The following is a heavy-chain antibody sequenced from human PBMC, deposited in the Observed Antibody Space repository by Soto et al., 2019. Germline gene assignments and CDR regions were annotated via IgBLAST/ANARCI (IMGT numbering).Heavy chain of an antibody. V-gene: IGHV4-59*12. CDR1: GGSISSYY. J-gene: IGHJ6*02. Sequence: SETLSLTCTVSGGSISSYYWSWIRQPPGKGLEWIGYIYYSGSTNYNPSLKSRVTISIDTSKNQFSLNLSSVTAADTAVYYCARDLGDYYGIDVWGQGPTVTVSS. CDR3: ARDLGDYYGIDV. CDR2: IYYSGST.